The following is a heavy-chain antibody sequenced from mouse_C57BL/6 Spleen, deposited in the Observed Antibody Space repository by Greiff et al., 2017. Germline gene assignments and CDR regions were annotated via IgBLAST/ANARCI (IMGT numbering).Heavy chain of an antibody. J-gene: IGHJ3*01. V-gene: IGHV1-55*01. Sequence: VQLQQPGAELVKPGASVKMSCTASGYTFTSYWITWVKQRPGQGLAWIGDIYPGSGSTNYNEKFKSKATLTVDTSSSTAYMQLSSLTSEDSAVYYCASEWDRAWFAYWGQGTLVTVSA. CDR2: IYPGSGST. D-gene: IGHD4-1*01. CDR3: ASEWDRAWFAY. CDR1: GYTFTSYW.